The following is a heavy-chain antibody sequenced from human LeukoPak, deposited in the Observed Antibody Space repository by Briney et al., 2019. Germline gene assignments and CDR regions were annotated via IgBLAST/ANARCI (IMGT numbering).Heavy chain of an antibody. Sequence: SETLSLTCAVYGGSLSGYYWSWIRQPPGKGLEWIGEINHSGSTNYNPSLKSRVTISVDTSKNQFSLKLSSVTAADTAVYYCARVDIVVVVATDAFDIWGQGTMVTVSS. CDR3: ARVDIVVVVATDAFDI. CDR1: GGSLSGYY. J-gene: IGHJ3*02. D-gene: IGHD2-15*01. V-gene: IGHV4-34*01. CDR2: INHSGST.